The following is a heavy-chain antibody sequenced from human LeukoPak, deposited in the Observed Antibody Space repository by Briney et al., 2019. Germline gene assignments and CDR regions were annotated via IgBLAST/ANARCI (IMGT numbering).Heavy chain of an antibody. Sequence: ASVKVSCTASGYAFTSYAMHWVRQAPGQRLEWMGWINTGNGNTKYSQNFQGRVTITRDTSASTAYMDLSSLRSEDTAVYYCARDESYAVYWGQGTLVTVSS. CDR1: GYAFTSYA. D-gene: IGHD3-10*01. CDR3: ARDESYAVY. CDR2: INTGNGNT. J-gene: IGHJ4*02. V-gene: IGHV1-3*04.